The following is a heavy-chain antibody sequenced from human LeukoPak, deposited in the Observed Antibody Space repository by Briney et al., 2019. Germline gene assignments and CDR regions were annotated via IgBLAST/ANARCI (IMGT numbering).Heavy chain of an antibody. D-gene: IGHD2-15*01. J-gene: IGHJ4*02. CDR1: GYTFTSYD. V-gene: IGHV1-8*01. Sequence: ASVKVSCKASGYTFTSYDINWVRQATGQGLEWMGWMNPNSGNTGYAQKFQGRVTMTRNTSISTAYMELSSLRSEDPEVYYCAREMKYCSGGSCYSGAFDYWGQGTLVTVSS. CDR2: MNPNSGNT. CDR3: AREMKYCSGGSCYSGAFDY.